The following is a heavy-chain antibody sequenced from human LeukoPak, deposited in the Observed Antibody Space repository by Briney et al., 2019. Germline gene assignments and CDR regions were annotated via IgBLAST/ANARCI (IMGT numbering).Heavy chain of an antibody. CDR1: GFSFSSYG. CDR2: ISYDGSNK. CDR3: AKDRSTYYYDSSGYYPDAFDI. V-gene: IGHV3-30*18. Sequence: GGSLRLSCAATGFSFSSYGIHWVRQAPGKGLEWVAVISYDGSNKYYADSVKGRFTISRDNSKNTLYLQMNSLRAEDTAVYYCAKDRSTYYYDSSGYYPDAFDIWGQGTMVTVSS. D-gene: IGHD3-22*01. J-gene: IGHJ3*02.